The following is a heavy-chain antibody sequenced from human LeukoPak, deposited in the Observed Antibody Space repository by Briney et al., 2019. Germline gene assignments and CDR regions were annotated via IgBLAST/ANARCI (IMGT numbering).Heavy chain of an antibody. CDR1: GFTFSSYA. D-gene: IGHD3-10*01. Sequence: GGSLRLSCAASGFTFSSYAMSWVRQAPGKGLEWVSAISGSGGRTYCADSVKGRFTISRDNSKNTLYLQMNSLRAEDTAVYYCAKDDAWLRFGEWSQGTLVTVSS. V-gene: IGHV3-23*01. CDR2: ISGSGGRT. CDR3: AKDDAWLRFGE. J-gene: IGHJ4*02.